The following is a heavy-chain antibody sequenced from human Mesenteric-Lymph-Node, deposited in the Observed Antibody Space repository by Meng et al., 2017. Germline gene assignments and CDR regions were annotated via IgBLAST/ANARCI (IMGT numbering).Heavy chain of an antibody. CDR3: ARDQGGAGAY. D-gene: IGHD2-15*01. Sequence: QVQLQQWGAGQLKPSETLSLPFAVYVGSFSGHSWTWIRQSPGKGLEWIGDINHRGSTNYNPSLKSRVTISVDTSKNQFSLELNYVTAADTAVYYCARDQGGAGAYWGQGTLVTVSS. J-gene: IGHJ4*02. V-gene: IGHV4-34*01. CDR2: INHRGST. CDR1: VGSFSGHS.